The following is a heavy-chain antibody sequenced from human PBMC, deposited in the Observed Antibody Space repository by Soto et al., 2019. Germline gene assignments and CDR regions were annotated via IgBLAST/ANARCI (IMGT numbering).Heavy chain of an antibody. CDR2: ISGSGGKK. Sequence: EVQLLESGGGLVQPGGSLRLSCAGSGFTFSSDAMSWVRQAPGKGLEWVSIISGSGGKKYYADSVKGRFTICRDNSKNTLDLQMNSLRAEDTAVYYCAKCDDFGRDSPPFFDYWGQGPLVTVSS. V-gene: IGHV3-23*01. D-gene: IGHD3-3*01. J-gene: IGHJ4*02. CDR3: AKCDDFGRDSPPFFDY. CDR1: GFTFSSDA.